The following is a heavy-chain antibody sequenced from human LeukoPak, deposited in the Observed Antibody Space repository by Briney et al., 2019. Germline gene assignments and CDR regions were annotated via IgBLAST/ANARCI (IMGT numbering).Heavy chain of an antibody. CDR1: RFVFSSSG. Sequence: GGSLRLSCAASRFVFSSSGMHWVRQAPGKGLEWVAYIRYDGSDKFYADSVKGRFTISRDNSKNTLSLQMTTLRPDDTAVFYCVRDATVGAAYFDFWGQGALVAVS. CDR2: IRYDGSDK. CDR3: VRDATVGAAYFDF. D-gene: IGHD2-15*01. J-gene: IGHJ4*02. V-gene: IGHV3-30*02.